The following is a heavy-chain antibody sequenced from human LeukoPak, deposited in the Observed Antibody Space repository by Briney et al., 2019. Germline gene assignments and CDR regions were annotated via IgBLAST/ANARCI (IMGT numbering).Heavy chain of an antibody. V-gene: IGHV6-1*01. CDR3: ARDQQLPPYKWFDP. J-gene: IGHJ5*02. CDR1: GDSVSSNNAA. D-gene: IGHD6-13*01. CDR2: TYYRSKWYN. Sequence: SQTLSLTCAISGDSVSSNNAACNWIRQSPSRGLEWLGRTYYRSKWYNDYAVSVKSRITINPDTSKNQFSLQLNSVTPEDTAVYYCARDQQLPPYKWFDPWGQGTLVTVSS.